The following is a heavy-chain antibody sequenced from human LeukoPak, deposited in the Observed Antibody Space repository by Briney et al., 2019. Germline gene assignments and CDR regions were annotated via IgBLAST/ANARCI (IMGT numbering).Heavy chain of an antibody. J-gene: IGHJ6*03. CDR2: IYYSGST. D-gene: IGHD5-18*01. CDR1: GGSISSYY. Sequence: SETLSLTCTVSGGSISSYYWSWVRQPPGKGLEWIGYIYYSGSTNYNPSLKSRVTISVDTSKNQFFLKLSSVTAADTAVYYCARDRYNYSYYYFMDVWGKGTTVTVSS. V-gene: IGHV4-59*01. CDR3: ARDRYNYSYYYFMDV.